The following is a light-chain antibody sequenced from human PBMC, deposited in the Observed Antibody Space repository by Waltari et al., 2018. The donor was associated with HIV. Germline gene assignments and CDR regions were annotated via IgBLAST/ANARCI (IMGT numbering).Light chain of an antibody. Sequence: QSALTQPPSASGSPGQSVTISCTGTSSDVGAYNYVSWFQQHPGKAPKLMIYDVTMRPSGVPCRFSGAESGNTASLTVSGLQAEDEADYYCASHAGSKDVFGGGTRLTVL. V-gene: IGLV2-8*01. J-gene: IGLJ2*01. CDR3: ASHAGSKDV. CDR1: SSDVGAYNY. CDR2: DVT.